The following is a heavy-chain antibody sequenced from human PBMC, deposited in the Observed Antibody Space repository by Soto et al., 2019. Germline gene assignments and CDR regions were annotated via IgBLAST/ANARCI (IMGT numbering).Heavy chain of an antibody. V-gene: IGHV1-69*11. CDR2: IIPILGTA. J-gene: IGHJ6*02. Sequence: PVKLSCKASGGTYSSYPISRGRQTTGQGLEWMGRIIPILGTANYAQKFQGRVTITADESTSTAYMELSSLRSEDTAVYYCARGKGVEKQLAPYYYYYYGMDVWGQGTTVTVSS. D-gene: IGHD6-6*01. CDR3: ARGKGVEKQLAPYYYYYYGMDV. CDR1: GGTYSSYP.